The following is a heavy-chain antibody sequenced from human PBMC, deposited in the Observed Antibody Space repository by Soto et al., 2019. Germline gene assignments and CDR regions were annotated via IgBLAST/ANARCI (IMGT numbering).Heavy chain of an antibody. J-gene: IGHJ4*02. V-gene: IGHV3-23*01. CDR3: AKDSYYYDSSGYYGY. D-gene: IGHD3-22*01. Sequence: GGSLRLSCAASGFTFSSYAMSWVRQAPGKGLEWVSAISGSGGSTYYADSVRGRFTISRDNSKNTLYLQMNSLRAEDTAVYYCAKDSYYYDSSGYYGYWGQGTLVTVSS. CDR2: ISGSGGST. CDR1: GFTFSSYA.